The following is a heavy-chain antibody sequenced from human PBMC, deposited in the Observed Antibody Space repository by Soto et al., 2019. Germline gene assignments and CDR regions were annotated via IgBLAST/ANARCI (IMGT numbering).Heavy chain of an antibody. J-gene: IGHJ5*02. Sequence: ETLSLTCTVTGGTISGYYWTWIRQSAGGGLEWIGRIYSSGSTNYNPSLKSRVTISLDTSMNHFSLRLSSVTAADTAVYYCARGQRFSDWFDPWGQGTLVTVSS. CDR1: GGTISGYY. CDR2: IYSSGST. CDR3: ARGQRFSDWFDP. V-gene: IGHV4-4*07. D-gene: IGHD3-3*01.